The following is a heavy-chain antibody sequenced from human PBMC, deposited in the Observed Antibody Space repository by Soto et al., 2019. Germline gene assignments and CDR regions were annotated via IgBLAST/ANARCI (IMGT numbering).Heavy chain of an antibody. CDR2: IWYDGSNK. J-gene: IGHJ6*03. V-gene: IGHV3-33*01. CDR1: GFTFSSYG. Sequence: GGSLRLSCAASGFTFSSYGMHWVRQAPGKGLEWVAVIWYDGSNKYYADSVKGRFTISRDNSKNTLYLQMNSLRAEDTAVYYCERSRQQLATKDYYYYYYMDVWGKGTTVTVSS. CDR3: ERSRQQLATKDYYYYYYMDV. D-gene: IGHD6-13*01.